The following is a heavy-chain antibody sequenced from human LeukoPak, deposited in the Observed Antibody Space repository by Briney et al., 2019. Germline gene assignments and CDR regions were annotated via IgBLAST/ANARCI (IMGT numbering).Heavy chain of an antibody. V-gene: IGHV1-18*01. D-gene: IGHD1-26*01. CDR2: ISAYNGNT. CDR1: GYTFTSYG. CDR3: ARLFGELLAYYYYGMDV. J-gene: IGHJ6*02. Sequence: APVKVSCKASGYTFTSYGISWVRQAPGQGLEWMGWISAYNGNTNYAQKLQGRVTMTTDTSTSTAYMELRSLRSDDTAVYYCARLFGELLAYYYYGMDVWGQGTTVTVSS.